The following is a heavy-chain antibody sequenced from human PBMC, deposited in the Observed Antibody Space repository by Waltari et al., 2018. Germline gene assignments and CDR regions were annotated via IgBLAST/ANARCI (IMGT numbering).Heavy chain of an antibody. J-gene: IGHJ4*02. D-gene: IGHD3-22*01. CDR3: ARHLYSIDYLELAK. CDR1: GFNFISYA. CDR2: ISDSGVIT. Sequence: EEHLLESGGGLAQPGGSLRLTCAASGFNFISYAMTWVGQAPGKGREWVSGISDSGVITKYADPGKGRFPVSRDNAKNTVFLHLNSLRAEDTAIYYCARHLYSIDYLELAKWGQGTLVTVSS. V-gene: IGHV3-23*01.